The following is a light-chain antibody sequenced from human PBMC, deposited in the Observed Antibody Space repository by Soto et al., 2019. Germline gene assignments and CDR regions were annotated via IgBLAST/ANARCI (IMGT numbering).Light chain of an antibody. Sequence: MAVPPYPASLHVSAATPGSLSTTASQSVSSNLAWYQQKPGQAPRLLIYGASTRATGIPARFSGSGSGTEFTLTISSLQSEDFAVYYCQQYNNWPPITFGQGRRLEIK. V-gene: IGKV3-15*01. CDR3: QQYNNWPPIT. CDR2: GAS. CDR1: QSVSSN. J-gene: IGKJ5*01.